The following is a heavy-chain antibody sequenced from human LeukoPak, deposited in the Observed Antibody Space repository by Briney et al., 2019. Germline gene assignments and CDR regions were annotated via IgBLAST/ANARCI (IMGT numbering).Heavy chain of an antibody. V-gene: IGHV4-34*01. CDR2: INHSGST. Sequence: PSETLSLTCAVYGGSFSGYYWSWIRQPPGKGLEWIGEINHSGSTNYNPSLKSRVTISVDTSKNQFSLKLSSVTAADTAVYYCARLGWEQQLVLWGQGTLVTVSS. D-gene: IGHD6-13*01. CDR3: ARLGWEQQLVL. CDR1: GGSFSGYY. J-gene: IGHJ4*02.